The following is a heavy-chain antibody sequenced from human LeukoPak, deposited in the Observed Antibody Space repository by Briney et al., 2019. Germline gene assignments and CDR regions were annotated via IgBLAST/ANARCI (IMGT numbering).Heavy chain of an antibody. Sequence: SETLSLTCAVYGGSFSGYYWSWIRQPPGKGLEWIGEINHSGSTNYNPSLKSRVTISVDTSKNQFSLKLTSVTAADTAVYYCARVAAKTVDYWGQGTLVTVSS. CDR3: ARVAAKTVDY. V-gene: IGHV4-34*01. CDR1: GGSFSGYY. D-gene: IGHD6-19*01. J-gene: IGHJ4*02. CDR2: INHSGST.